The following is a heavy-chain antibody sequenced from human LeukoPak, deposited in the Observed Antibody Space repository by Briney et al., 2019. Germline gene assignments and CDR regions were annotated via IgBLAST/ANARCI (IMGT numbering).Heavy chain of an antibody. CDR1: GFTFTNYA. V-gene: IGHV3-23*01. CDR2: ISGSGART. D-gene: IGHD3-10*01. Sequence: GGSLRLSCAASGFTFTNYAMSWVRQAPGKRLEWVSAISGSGARTYYADSVKGRFTVSRDNSKNTVYLRMNSLRAEDRAVYYCAKEQTSSGFFDYWGQGTLVTVSS. CDR3: AKEQTSSGFFDY. J-gene: IGHJ4*02.